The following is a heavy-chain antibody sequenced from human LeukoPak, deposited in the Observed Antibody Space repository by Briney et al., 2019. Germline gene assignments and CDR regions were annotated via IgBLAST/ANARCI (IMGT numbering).Heavy chain of an antibody. CDR2: IYYGGST. Sequence: SETLSLTCTVSGGSISSGGYYWSWIRQHPGKGLEWIGYIYYGGSTYYNPSLKSRVTISVDTSKNQFSLKLSSVTAADTAVYYCARTETYDILTGYYLYYFDYWGQGTLVTVSS. D-gene: IGHD3-9*01. V-gene: IGHV4-31*03. CDR1: GGSISSGGYY. J-gene: IGHJ4*02. CDR3: ARTETYDILTGYYLYYFDY.